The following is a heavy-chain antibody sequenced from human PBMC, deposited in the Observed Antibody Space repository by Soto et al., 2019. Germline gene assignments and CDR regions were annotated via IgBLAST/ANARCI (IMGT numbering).Heavy chain of an antibody. CDR3: ARTPDI. J-gene: IGHJ3*02. Sequence: PSETLSLTCAVSGGSISRGGYSWSWIRPPPGKGLEWIGYIYHSESTYYNPSLKSRVTISVDRSKNQFSLKLSSVTAADTAVYYCARTPDIWGQGAMVTVSS. CDR2: IYHSEST. V-gene: IGHV4-30-2*01. CDR1: GGSISRGGYS.